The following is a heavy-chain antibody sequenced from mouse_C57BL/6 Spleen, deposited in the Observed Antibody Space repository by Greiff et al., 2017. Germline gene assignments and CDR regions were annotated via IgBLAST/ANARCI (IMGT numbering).Heavy chain of an antibody. CDR3: AKDSSYDGYSWYFDV. V-gene: IGHV5-4*01. J-gene: IGHJ1*03. Sequence: EVMLVESGGGLVKPGGSLKLSCAASGFTFSSYAMSWVRQTPEKRLEWVATISDGGSYTYYPDNVKGRFTISRDNAKNNLYLQMSHLKSEDTAMYYWAKDSSYDGYSWYFDVWGTGTTGTVSS. CDR2: ISDGGSYT. D-gene: IGHD2-3*01. CDR1: GFTFSSYA.